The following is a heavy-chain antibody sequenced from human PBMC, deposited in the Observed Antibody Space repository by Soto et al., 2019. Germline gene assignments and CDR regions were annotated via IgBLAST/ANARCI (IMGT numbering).Heavy chain of an antibody. D-gene: IGHD6-13*01. V-gene: IGHV4-59*08. CDR2: IYYSGST. CDR1: GGSIISYY. J-gene: IGHJ4*02. Sequence: PSETLSLTCTVSGGSIISYYWSWIRQPPGKGLEWIGYIYYSGSTNYNPSLKSRVTISVDTSKNQFSLKLSSVTAADTAVYYCARQPYSSSWVHPFDYWGQGTLVTVSS. CDR3: ARQPYSSSWVHPFDY.